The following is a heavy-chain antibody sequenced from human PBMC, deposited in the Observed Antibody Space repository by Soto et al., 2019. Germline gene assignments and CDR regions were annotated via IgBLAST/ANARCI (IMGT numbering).Heavy chain of an antibody. D-gene: IGHD3-9*01. J-gene: IGHJ2*01. CDR1: GFTFSSYS. V-gene: IGHV3-21*01. CDR3: AKEQIRYHYDILTGYYGWYFDL. Sequence: ESGGGLVKPGGSLRLSCAASGFTFSSYSMNWVRQAPGKGLEWVSSISSSSSYIYYADSVKGRFTITRDNAKNSLYLQMNSLRAEDTAVYYCAKEQIRYHYDILTGYYGWYFDLWGRGTLVPVSS. CDR2: ISSSSSYI.